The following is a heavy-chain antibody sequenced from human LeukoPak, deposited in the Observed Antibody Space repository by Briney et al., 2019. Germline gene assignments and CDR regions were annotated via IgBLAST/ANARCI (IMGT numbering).Heavy chain of an antibody. V-gene: IGHV3-23*01. CDR3: AKGGLGYCSGGSCSYADN. D-gene: IGHD2-15*01. J-gene: IGHJ4*02. CDR2: ISGSGGST. CDR1: GFTFSNCA. Sequence: GGSLRLSCAASGFTFSNCAMSWVRQAPGKGLEWVSAISGSGGSTYYADSVKGRFTISRDNLKNTMSLQMNNLRVEDTAVYYCAKGGLGYCSGGSCSYADNWGQGTLVTVSS.